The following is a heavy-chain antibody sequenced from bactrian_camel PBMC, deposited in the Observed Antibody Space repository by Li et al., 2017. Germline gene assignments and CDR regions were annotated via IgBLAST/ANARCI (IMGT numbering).Heavy chain of an antibody. Sequence: HVQLVESGGGSVQAGGSLRLSCATPGYTYNRNCMAWFRQAPGKEREGVARIATGSGNTYYADSVKGRFTISQDNAKNTVYLQMNSLKPEDTAMYYCAASVAPCTELGGMIQGTYTYWCQGTQVTV. J-gene: IGHJ4*01. CDR3: AASVAPCTELGGMIQGTYTY. CDR2: IATGSGNT. CDR1: GYTYNRNC. D-gene: IGHD7*01. V-gene: IGHV3S1*01.